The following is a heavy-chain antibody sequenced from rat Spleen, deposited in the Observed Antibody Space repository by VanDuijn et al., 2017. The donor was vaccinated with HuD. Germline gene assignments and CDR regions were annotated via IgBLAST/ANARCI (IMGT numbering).Heavy chain of an antibody. CDR3: ARVGTRVSRFAY. J-gene: IGHJ3*01. CDR2: ISTGGGST. D-gene: IGHD1-4*01. Sequence: EVQLVESDGGLVQPGRSLKLSCAASGFTFSDYYMAWVRQAPKQGLEWVAYISTGGGSTYYRDSVKGRFTISRDNAKSSLYLQMDSLRSEDPSTYYCARVGTRVSRFAYWGQGTLVTVSS. V-gene: IGHV5-27*01. CDR1: GFTFSDYY.